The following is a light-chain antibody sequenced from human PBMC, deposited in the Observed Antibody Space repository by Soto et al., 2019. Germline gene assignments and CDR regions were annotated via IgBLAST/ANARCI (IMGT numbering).Light chain of an antibody. CDR1: QSVASNY. CDR3: QQYGSSPRT. CDR2: GAS. V-gene: IGKV3-20*01. J-gene: IGKJ1*01. Sequence: EIVLTQSPVTLSLSPGERATLSCRASQSVASNYLAWYQQKPGQAPRLLIYGASSRATGIPDRFSGSGSGTDFTLTISRLEPEDFVVYYCQQYGSSPRTFGQGTKVEIK.